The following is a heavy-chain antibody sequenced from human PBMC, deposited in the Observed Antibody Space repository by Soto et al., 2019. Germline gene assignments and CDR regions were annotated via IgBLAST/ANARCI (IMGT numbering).Heavy chain of an antibody. CDR2: IDPSDSYT. CDR3: ARTLRFLVPSAFDI. V-gene: IGHV5-10-1*01. CDR1: GYSFTSYW. J-gene: IGHJ3*02. D-gene: IGHD3-3*01. Sequence: GESLKISCKGSGYSFTSYWISWVRQMPGKGLEWMGRIDPSDSYTNYSPSFQGHVTISADKSVSTAYLQWSSLKASDTAMYYCARTLRFLVPSAFDIWGQGTMVTVSS.